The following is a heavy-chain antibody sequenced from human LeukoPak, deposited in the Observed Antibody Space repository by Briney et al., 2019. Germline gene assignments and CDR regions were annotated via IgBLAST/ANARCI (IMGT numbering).Heavy chain of an antibody. J-gene: IGHJ4*02. CDR2: INPSGGST. CDR1: GYTFTSYY. V-gene: IGHV1-46*01. CDR3: ARMAAAGILTWDY. D-gene: IGHD6-13*01. Sequence: ASVKVSRKASGYTFTSYYMHWVRQAPGQGLEWMGIINPSGGSTSYAQKFQGRVTMTRDTSTSTVYMELSSLRSEDTAVYYCARMAAAGILTWDYWGQGTLVTVST.